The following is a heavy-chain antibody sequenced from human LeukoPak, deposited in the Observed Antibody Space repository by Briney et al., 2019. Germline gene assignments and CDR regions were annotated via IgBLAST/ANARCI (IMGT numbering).Heavy chain of an antibody. CDR3: ARPSYSSNWYFNY. CDR1: GGSISSSSYY. CDR2: IYYSGST. Sequence: SETLSLTCTVSGGSISSSSYYWGWIRQPPGKGLEWIGTIYYSGSTYYNPSLKSRVTISLDTSKNQFSLWLSSVTAADTAVYYCARPSYSSNWYFNYWGQGTLVTVSS. D-gene: IGHD6-13*01. J-gene: IGHJ4*02. V-gene: IGHV4-39*01.